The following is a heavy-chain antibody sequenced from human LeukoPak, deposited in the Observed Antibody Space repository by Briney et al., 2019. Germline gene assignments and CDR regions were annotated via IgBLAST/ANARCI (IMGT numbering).Heavy chain of an antibody. D-gene: IGHD2-2*01. Sequence: ASVKVSCKVSGYTLTELSMHWVRQAPGKGLEWMGGFDPEDGETIYAQKFQGRVTMTEDTSTDTAYMELSSLRSEDTAVYYCARDRVLGVVVPAAISYYYGMDVWGQGTTVTVSS. CDR1: GYTLTELS. J-gene: IGHJ6*02. V-gene: IGHV1-24*01. CDR3: ARDRVLGVVVPAAISYYYGMDV. CDR2: FDPEDGET.